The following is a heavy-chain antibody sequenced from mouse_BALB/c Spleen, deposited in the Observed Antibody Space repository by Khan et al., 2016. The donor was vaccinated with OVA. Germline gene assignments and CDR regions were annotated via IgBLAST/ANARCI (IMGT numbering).Heavy chain of an antibody. J-gene: IGHJ3*01. CDR2: IDPKTGVT. Sequence: QVQLQQSGAELVRPGASVTLSCKASGYTFPDYELHWVKQTPVHGLEWIGVIDPKTGVTAYNQKFKGKATLTADKSSSPAYMEHRSLTAEASAVYYCAGAAFAYWGQGTLVTVSA. V-gene: IGHV1-15*01. CDR3: AGAAFAY. CDR1: GYTFPDYE.